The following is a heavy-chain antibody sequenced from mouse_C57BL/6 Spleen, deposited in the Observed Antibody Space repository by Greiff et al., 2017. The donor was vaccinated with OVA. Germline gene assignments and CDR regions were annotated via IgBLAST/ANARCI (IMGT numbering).Heavy chain of an antibody. CDR3: ARCLGRGAMDY. Sequence: EVMLVESGGGLVKPGGSLTLSCAASGFTFSDYGMHWVRPAPEKGLEWVAYISSGSSTIYYADTLKGRFTISRDNAKNTLFLQMSSLRSEDTAMYYCARCLGRGAMDYWGQGTSVTVSS. V-gene: IGHV5-17*01. CDR1: GFTFSDYG. CDR2: ISSGSSTI. D-gene: IGHD4-1*01. J-gene: IGHJ4*01.